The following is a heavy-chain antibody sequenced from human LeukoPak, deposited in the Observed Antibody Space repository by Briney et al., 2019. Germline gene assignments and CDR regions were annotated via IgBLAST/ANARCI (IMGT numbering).Heavy chain of an antibody. CDR3: SRDRGIMTTFGGVIAKGAHY. J-gene: IGHJ4*02. V-gene: IGHV4-30-4*07. CDR2: IYYSGNT. CDR1: ADSISSGGYS. Sequence: SETLSLTCAVSADSISSGGYSWSWIRQPPGKGLEWIGYIYYSGNTYYNPSLKSRVTISIDTSKNQFSLKLRSVTAADTAVYYCSRDRGIMTTFGGVIAKGAHYWGQGTLVTVSS. D-gene: IGHD3-16*02.